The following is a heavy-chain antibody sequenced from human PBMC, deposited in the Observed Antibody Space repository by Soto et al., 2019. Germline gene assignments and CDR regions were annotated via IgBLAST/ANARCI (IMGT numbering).Heavy chain of an antibody. CDR1: GYTFTSSG. CDR2: ISTYNGNT. D-gene: IGHD6-19*01. J-gene: IGHJ4*02. CDR3: ARTVAGYFDY. Sequence: ASVKVSCKASGYTFTSSGISWVRQAPGQGPEWMGWISTYNGNTNYAQNLQGRVTMTTDTSTSTAYMELRGLRSDDTAVYYCARTVAGYFDYWGQETLVTVSS. V-gene: IGHV1-18*01.